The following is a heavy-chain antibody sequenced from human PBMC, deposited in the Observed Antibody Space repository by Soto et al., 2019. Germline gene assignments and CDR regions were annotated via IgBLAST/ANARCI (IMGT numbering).Heavy chain of an antibody. CDR3: ARTSWFGELSFDY. Sequence: SETLSLTCSVSGGSISSGDNYWSWIRQPPGKGLECIGYILNSGRAHYNPSLRSRIAISVDTSKNQFSLKLSSVTAADTAVYYCARTSWFGELSFDYWGLGILVTV. D-gene: IGHD3-10*01. CDR1: GGSISSGDNY. CDR2: ILNSGRA. V-gene: IGHV4-30-4*01. J-gene: IGHJ4*02.